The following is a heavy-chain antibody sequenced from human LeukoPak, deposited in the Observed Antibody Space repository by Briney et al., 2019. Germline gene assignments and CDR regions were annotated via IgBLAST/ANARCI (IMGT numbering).Heavy chain of an antibody. D-gene: IGHD2-2*01. CDR3: ARVGYCSSTSCYPLDY. Sequence: SETLSLTCAVYGGSFSGYYWSWIRQPPGKGLEWIGEINHSGSTNYNPSLKSRVTISVDTSKNQFSLKLSSVTAADTAVYYCARVGYCSSTSCYPLDYWGQGTLVTVSS. J-gene: IGHJ4*02. V-gene: IGHV4-34*01. CDR1: GGSFSGYY. CDR2: INHSGST.